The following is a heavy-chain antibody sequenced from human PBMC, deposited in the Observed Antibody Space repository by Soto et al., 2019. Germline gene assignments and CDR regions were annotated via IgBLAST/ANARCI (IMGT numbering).Heavy chain of an antibody. CDR3: ARDNWYGDANNWFDP. D-gene: IGHD4-17*01. Sequence: SGINWNGGSTGYADSVKGRFTISRDNAKNSLYLQMNSLRAEDTALYYCARDNWYGDANNWFDPWGQGTLVTVSS. CDR2: INWNGGST. V-gene: IGHV3-20*03. J-gene: IGHJ5*02.